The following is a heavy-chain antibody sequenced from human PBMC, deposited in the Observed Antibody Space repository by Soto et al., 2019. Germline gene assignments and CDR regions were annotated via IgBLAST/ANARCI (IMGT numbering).Heavy chain of an antibody. CDR2: ISGSGNSP. CDR1: GFIFGDHV. Sequence: EVQLVESGGRLVQRGGSLRLSCSGSGFIFGDHVMDWVRQAPGKGLEWVAGISGSGNSPFFRDSVKGRFTISRDTSKNTVYLERNNLRDEDSAMYFCARGTHSYSGSHELDAWGLGTLVTVSS. CDR3: ARGTHSYSGSHELDA. V-gene: IGHV3-23*04. J-gene: IGHJ5*02. D-gene: IGHD1-26*01.